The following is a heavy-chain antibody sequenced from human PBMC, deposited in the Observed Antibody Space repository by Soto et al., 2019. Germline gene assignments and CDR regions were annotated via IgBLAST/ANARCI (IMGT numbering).Heavy chain of an antibody. V-gene: IGHV3-23*01. Sequence: AGGSLRLSCAASGFTFSSYAMSWVRQAPGKGLEWVAVISGSGGSTYYADSVKGRFTISRDNSKNTLYLQMNSLRAEDTAVYYCAKDQSSGSYFDYWGQGTLVTVSS. CDR1: GFTFSSYA. J-gene: IGHJ4*02. CDR3: AKDQSSGSYFDY. D-gene: IGHD1-26*01. CDR2: ISGSGGST.